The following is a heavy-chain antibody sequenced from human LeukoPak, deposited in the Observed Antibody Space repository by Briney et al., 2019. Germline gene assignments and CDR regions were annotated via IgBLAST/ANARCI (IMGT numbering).Heavy chain of an antibody. J-gene: IGHJ5*02. Sequence: GASVKVSCKASGYTFTGYYMHWVRQAPGQGLEWMGWIDPNSGGTNYAQKFQGRVTMTRDTSISTAHMELSRLRSDDTAVYYCARDSTLVYGDYVYWFDPWGQGTLVTVSS. V-gene: IGHV1-2*02. CDR1: GYTFTGYY. CDR2: IDPNSGGT. CDR3: ARDSTLVYGDYVYWFDP. D-gene: IGHD4-17*01.